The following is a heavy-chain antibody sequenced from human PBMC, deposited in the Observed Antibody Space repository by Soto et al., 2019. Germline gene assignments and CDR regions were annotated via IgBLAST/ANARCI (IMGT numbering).Heavy chain of an antibody. CDR3: AKSLFGGPDI. D-gene: IGHD2-15*01. J-gene: IGHJ3*02. CDR2: ISGGGGDT. CDR1: RFTFSSYA. Sequence: GGSLRLSCAASRFTFSSYAMSWVRHAPGKGLEWVSGISGGGGDTSYADSVRGRFTCSRDNSKNTLYLQMNSLRAEDTALYYCAKSLFGGPDIWGQGTMVTVSS. V-gene: IGHV3-23*01.